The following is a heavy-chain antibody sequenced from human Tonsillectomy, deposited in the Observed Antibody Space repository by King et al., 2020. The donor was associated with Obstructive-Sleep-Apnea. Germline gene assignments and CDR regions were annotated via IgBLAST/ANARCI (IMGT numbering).Heavy chain of an antibody. J-gene: IGHJ4*02. CDR3: AREDSYGYGGGYYFDY. Sequence: VQLQESGPGLVKPSQTLSLTCTVSGGSISSGDYYWSWIRQPPGKGLEWIGYIYYSGSTYYNPSIKSRVTISVDTSKNQFSLKLSSVTAADTAVYYCAREDSYGYGGGYYFDYWGQGTLVTVSS. CDR1: GGSISSGDYY. CDR2: IYYSGST. D-gene: IGHD5-18*01. V-gene: IGHV4-30-4*01.